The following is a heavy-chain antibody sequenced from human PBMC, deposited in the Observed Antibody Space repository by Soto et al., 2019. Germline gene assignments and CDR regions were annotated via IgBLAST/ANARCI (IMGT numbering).Heavy chain of an antibody. CDR2: IIPIFGTA. J-gene: IGHJ4*02. CDR1: GGTFSSYA. V-gene: IGHV1-69*01. CDR3: ARVRRGAVVRGVIYYFDY. D-gene: IGHD3-10*01. Sequence: QVQLVQSGAEVKKPGSSVKVSCKASGGTFSSYAISWVRQAPGQGLEWMGGIIPIFGTANYAQKFQGRVTITADESTSTAYMALSSLRSEDTAVYYCARVRRGAVVRGVIYYFDYWGQGTLVTVSS.